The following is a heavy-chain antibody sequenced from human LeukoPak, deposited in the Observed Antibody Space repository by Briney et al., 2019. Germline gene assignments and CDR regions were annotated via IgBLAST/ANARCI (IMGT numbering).Heavy chain of an antibody. CDR3: ARDPSIAVAAPS. D-gene: IGHD6-19*01. J-gene: IGHJ5*02. CDR1: GGSISSSSYY. Sequence: SETLSLTCTVSGGSISSSSYYWGWIRQPPGKGLEWIGSIYYSGSTYYNPSLKSRVTISVDTSKNQFSLKLSSVTAADTAVYYCARDPSIAVAAPSWGQGTLVTVSS. V-gene: IGHV4-39*07. CDR2: IYYSGST.